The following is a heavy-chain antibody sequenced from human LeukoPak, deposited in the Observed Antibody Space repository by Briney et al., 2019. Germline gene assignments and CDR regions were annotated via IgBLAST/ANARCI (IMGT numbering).Heavy chain of an antibody. Sequence: GGSLRLSCVASGFTFDTYEMNWVRQTPGKGPEWISYISVSGTTIYYADSVRGRFTISRDNSKNTLYLQMNSLRAEDTAVYYCARGSAAAGTRAFDYWGQGTLVTVSS. CDR1: GFTFDTYE. CDR3: ARGSAAAGTRAFDY. D-gene: IGHD6-13*01. V-gene: IGHV3-48*03. CDR2: ISVSGTTI. J-gene: IGHJ4*02.